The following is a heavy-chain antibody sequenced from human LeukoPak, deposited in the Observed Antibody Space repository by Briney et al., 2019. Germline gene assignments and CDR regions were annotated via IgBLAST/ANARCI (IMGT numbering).Heavy chain of an antibody. CDR2: IYNTGST. CDR1: GFTVSSNY. J-gene: IGHJ4*02. Sequence: PGGPLRLSCAASGFTVSSNYMSWVRQAPGKGLEWVSVIYNTGSTFYADSVKGRFTISRDSSKNTVYLQMNSLRGEDTAVYYCACHYYGSAAPDHWGQGTLVTVSS. D-gene: IGHD3-10*01. V-gene: IGHV3-66*04. CDR3: ACHYYGSAAPDH.